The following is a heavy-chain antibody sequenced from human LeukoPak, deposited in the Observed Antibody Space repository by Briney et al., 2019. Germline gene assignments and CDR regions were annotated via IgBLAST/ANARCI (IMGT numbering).Heavy chain of an antibody. CDR3: ARVRMSVTVAGIGPFDY. V-gene: IGHV1-69*05. CDR1: GGTFSSYA. J-gene: IGHJ4*02. D-gene: IGHD6-19*01. Sequence: SVKVSCKASGGTFSSYAISWVRQAPGQGLEWMGGIIPIFGTANYAQKFQGRVTMTTDTSTSTAYMELRSLRSDDTAVYYCARVRMSVTVAGIGPFDYWGQGTLVTVSS. CDR2: IIPIFGTA.